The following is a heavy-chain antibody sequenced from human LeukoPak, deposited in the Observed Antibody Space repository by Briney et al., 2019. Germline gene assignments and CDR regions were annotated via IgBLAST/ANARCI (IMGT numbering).Heavy chain of an antibody. CDR2: ISAYNGNT. J-gene: IGHJ5*01. V-gene: IGHV1-18*01. CDR3: AKGRGSCSSNSCYRVIDS. Sequence: ASVKVSCKASGYTFTSYGISWVRQAPGQGLEWMGWISAYNGNTNYAQKLQGRVTMTTDTSTSTAYMELRSLRSDDTAAYYCAKGRGSCSSNSCYRVIDSWGQGTLVTVSS. CDR1: GYTFTSYG. D-gene: IGHD2-2*01.